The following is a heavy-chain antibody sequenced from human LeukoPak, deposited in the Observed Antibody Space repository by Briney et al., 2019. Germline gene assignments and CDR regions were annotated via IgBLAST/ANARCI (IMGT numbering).Heavy chain of an antibody. CDR1: GYRYSSYW. CDR3: ARASRDGYNQNFDH. D-gene: IGHD5-24*01. J-gene: IGHJ4*02. Sequence: GESLKISCKDLGYRYSSYWNAWVRQRPGKGLEWMGIIYPGGSETRYDPSFQGQVTISADGSTSTAYLQWSSLRASDTAMYYCARASRDGYNQNFDHWGQGTLVTVSS. V-gene: IGHV5-51*01. CDR2: IYPGGSET.